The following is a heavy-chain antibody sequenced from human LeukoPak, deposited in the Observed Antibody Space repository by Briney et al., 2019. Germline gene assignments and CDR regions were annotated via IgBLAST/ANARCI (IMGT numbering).Heavy chain of an antibody. V-gene: IGHV3-30*18. D-gene: IGHD5-18*01. CDR2: ISYDGSNK. Sequence: GGSLRLSCAASGFTFSDDYMSCIRQAPGKGLEWVAVISYDGSNKYYADSVKGRFTISRDNSKNTLYLQMNSLRAEDTAVYYCAKDRRGYRYSDYWGQGTLVTVSS. CDR1: GFTFSDDY. J-gene: IGHJ4*02. CDR3: AKDRRGYRYSDY.